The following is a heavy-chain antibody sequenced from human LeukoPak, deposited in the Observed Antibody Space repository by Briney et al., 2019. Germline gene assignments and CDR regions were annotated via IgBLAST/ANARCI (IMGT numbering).Heavy chain of an antibody. V-gene: IGHV1-18*01. CDR3: ARDRNWLRFDY. J-gene: IGHJ4*02. D-gene: IGHD5-12*01. Sequence: ASVKVSCKTSGYTFTDYGLSWLRQAPGQGFEWMGWISAYSGNTKYAQRFQGRVTMATDTSTSTAYMELRSLRSDDTAVYYCARDRNWLRFDYWGQGTLVTVSS. CDR1: GYTFTDYG. CDR2: ISAYSGNT.